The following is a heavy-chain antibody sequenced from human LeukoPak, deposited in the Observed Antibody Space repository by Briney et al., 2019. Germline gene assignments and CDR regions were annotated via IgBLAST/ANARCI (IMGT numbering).Heavy chain of an antibody. CDR3: ARGRPYSSGYYRAFDI. V-gene: IGHV4-34*01. D-gene: IGHD3-22*01. CDR2: IDHSGST. CDR1: GGSFSGYY. Sequence: SETLSLTCAVYGGSFSGYYWSWIRQPPGKGLEWIGEIDHSGSTNYNPCLKSRVTISVDTSKNQFSLKLSSVTAADTAVYYCARGRPYSSGYYRAFDIWGQGTMVTVSS. J-gene: IGHJ3*02.